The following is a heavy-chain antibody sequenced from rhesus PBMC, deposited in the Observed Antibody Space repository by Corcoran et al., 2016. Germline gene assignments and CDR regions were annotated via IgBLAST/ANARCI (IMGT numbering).Heavy chain of an antibody. J-gene: IGHJ2*01. D-gene: IGHD4-35*01. CDR2: IYGSGGST. CDR1: GGSISSSY. Sequence: QLQLQESGPGLVKPSETLSVTCAVSGGSISSSYWSWIRQAPGKGLEWIGYIYGSGGSTNYNPSLKSRVTLSVDTSKNQLSLKLSSVTTADTAVYYCARLYGNYRYFDLWGPGTPITISS. V-gene: IGHV4-169*01. CDR3: ARLYGNYRYFDL.